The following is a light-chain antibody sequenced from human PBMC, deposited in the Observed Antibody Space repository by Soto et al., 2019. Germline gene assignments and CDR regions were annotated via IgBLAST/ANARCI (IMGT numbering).Light chain of an antibody. J-gene: IGKJ1*01. CDR2: DTS. CDR3: QQYYNWWA. CDR1: QSISSN. Sequence: EIVMTQSPVILSVSPGERATLSCRASQSISSNLAWYQQKPGQAPRLLIYDTSTRATGVPGRFSGRGSGTEFTLTISSLQSEDFALYYCQQYYNWWAFGQGTRVEIK. V-gene: IGKV3-15*01.